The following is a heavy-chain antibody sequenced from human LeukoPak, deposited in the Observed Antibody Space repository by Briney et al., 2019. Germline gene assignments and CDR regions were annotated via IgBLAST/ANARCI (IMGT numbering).Heavy chain of an antibody. V-gene: IGHV3-11*04. CDR1: GFTFSNYY. Sequence: GGSLRLSCAASGFTFSNYYMSWIRQAPGKGLEWVSYINSSGSTIYYADSVKGRFTISRDNAKNSLYLQMNSLRAEDTAVYYCVLTGYDYVWGRDAFDIWGQGTMVTVSS. CDR3: VLTGYDYVWGRDAFDI. J-gene: IGHJ3*02. D-gene: IGHD3-16*01. CDR2: INSSGSTI.